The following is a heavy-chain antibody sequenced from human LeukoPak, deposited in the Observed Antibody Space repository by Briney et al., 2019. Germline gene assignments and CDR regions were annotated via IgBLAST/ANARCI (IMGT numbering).Heavy chain of an antibody. CDR1: GGSISSGGYY. CDR2: IYHSGST. Sequence: SETLSLTCTVSGGSISSGGYYWSWIRQPPGKGLEWIGYIYHSGSTYYNPSLKSRVTISVDRSKNQFSLKLSSVTAADTAVYYCARDPYCSSTSCYQRPLDYWGQGTLVTVSS. D-gene: IGHD2-2*01. V-gene: IGHV4-30-2*01. CDR3: ARDPYCSSTSCYQRPLDY. J-gene: IGHJ4*02.